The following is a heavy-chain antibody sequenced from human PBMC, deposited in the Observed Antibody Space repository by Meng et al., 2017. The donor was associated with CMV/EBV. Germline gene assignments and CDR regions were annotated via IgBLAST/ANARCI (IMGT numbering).Heavy chain of an antibody. V-gene: IGHV4-34*01. CDR2: INHSGST. J-gene: IGHJ4*02. CDR1: GGSFSGYY. CDR3: ARGGIAAAGPFDY. D-gene: IGHD6-13*01. Sequence: QVQLQQWGAGLVKPSDTLSLTCAVYGGSFSGYYWSWIRQPPGKGLEWIGEINHSGSTNYNPSLKSRVTISVDTSKNQFSLKLSSVTAADTAVYYCARGGIAAAGPFDYWGQGTLVTVSS.